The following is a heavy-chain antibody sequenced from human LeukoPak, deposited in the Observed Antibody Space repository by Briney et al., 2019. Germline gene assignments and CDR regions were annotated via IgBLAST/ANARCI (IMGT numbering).Heavy chain of an antibody. CDR3: ARDDVGSSWYAVDY. CDR2: INWNGGST. CDR1: GFTFDDYG. D-gene: IGHD6-13*01. J-gene: IGHJ4*02. V-gene: IGHV3-20*04. Sequence: PGGSLRLSCAASGFTFDDYGMSWVRQAPGKGLEWVSGINWNGGSTGYADSVKGRFTISRDNAKTSLYLQMNSLSAEDTALYYCARDDVGSSWYAVDYWGQGTLVTVSS.